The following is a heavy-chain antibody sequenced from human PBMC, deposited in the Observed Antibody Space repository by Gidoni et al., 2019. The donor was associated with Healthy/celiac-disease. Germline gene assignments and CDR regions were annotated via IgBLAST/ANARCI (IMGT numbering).Heavy chain of an antibody. CDR2: IYYSGST. J-gene: IGHJ4*02. D-gene: IGHD3-10*01. CDR3: ARDSYYYGSGETYYFDY. V-gene: IGHV4-59*01. Sequence: QVQLQESGPGLVKPSETLSLTCTVSGGSISSYYWSWIRQPPGKGLEWIGYIYYSGSTNYNPSLKSRVTISVDTSKNQFSLKLSSVTAADTAVYYCARDSYYYGSGETYYFDYWGQGTLVTVSS. CDR1: GGSISSYY.